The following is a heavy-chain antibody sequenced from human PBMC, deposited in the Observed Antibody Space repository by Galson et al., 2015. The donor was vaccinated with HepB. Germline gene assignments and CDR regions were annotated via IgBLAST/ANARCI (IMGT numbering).Heavy chain of an antibody. CDR1: GFTFTSSA. D-gene: IGHD3-16*01. CDR2: IVVGSGNT. Sequence: SVKVSCKASGFTFTSSAMQWVRQARGQRLEWIGWIVVGSGNTNYAQKFQERDTITRDMSTSTAYMELSSLRSEDTAVYYCAAPSRTGGAFDIWGQGTMVTVSS. J-gene: IGHJ3*02. V-gene: IGHV1-58*02. CDR3: AAPSRTGGAFDI.